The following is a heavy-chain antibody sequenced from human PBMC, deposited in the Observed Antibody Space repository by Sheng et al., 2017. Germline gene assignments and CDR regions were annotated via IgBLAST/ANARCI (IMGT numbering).Heavy chain of an antibody. V-gene: IGHV4-39*07. CDR3: AKAPGGQFDF. J-gene: IGHJ4*02. CDR2: IYYSGST. Sequence: QLQLQESGPGLVKPSETLSLTCTVSGGSISSSSYYWGWIRQPPGKGLEWIGSIYYSGSTYYQSVPQESSHHISRHVQKSQLSLKLSSVTAVDTAIYYCAKAPGGQFDFWGPGTLVTVSS. D-gene: IGHD3-16*01. CDR1: GGSISSSSYY.